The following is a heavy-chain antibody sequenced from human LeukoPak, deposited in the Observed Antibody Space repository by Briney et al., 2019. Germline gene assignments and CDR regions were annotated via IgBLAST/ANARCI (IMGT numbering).Heavy chain of an antibody. CDR2: INSDGSST. CDR1: GFTFSSYW. Sequence: GGSLRLSCAASGFTFSSYWMHWVRQAPGKGLVWVSRINSDGSSTSYADSVKGRFTISRDNAKNTLYLQMNSLRAEDTAVYYCARINPPTVEGVYYYYYYGMDVWGQGTTVTVSS. CDR3: ARINPPTVEGVYYYYYYGMDV. D-gene: IGHD1-14*01. V-gene: IGHV3-74*01. J-gene: IGHJ6*02.